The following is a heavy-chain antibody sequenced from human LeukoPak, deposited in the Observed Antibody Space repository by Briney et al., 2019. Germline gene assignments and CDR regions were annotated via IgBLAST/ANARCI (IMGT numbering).Heavy chain of an antibody. CDR3: AKARYYYGSGSYYNGTDFDY. Sequence: GGSLRLSCAASGFTFDDYAMHWVRQAPGKGLEWVSLISGDGGSTYYADSVKGRFTISRDNSKNSLYLQMNSLRTEDTALYYCAKARYYYGSGSYYNGTDFDYWGQGTLVTVSS. D-gene: IGHD3-10*01. J-gene: IGHJ4*02. CDR1: GFTFDDYA. CDR2: ISGDGGST. V-gene: IGHV3-43*02.